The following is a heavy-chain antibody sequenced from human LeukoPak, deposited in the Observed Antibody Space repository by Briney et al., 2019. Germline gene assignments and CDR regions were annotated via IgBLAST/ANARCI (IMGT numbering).Heavy chain of an antibody. J-gene: IGHJ3*02. CDR2: IYYTGST. CDR1: GGSISSYY. Sequence: ASETLSLTCSVSGGSISSYYWSWIRQPPGKGLEWIGYIYYTGSTNYNPSLESRVTISIDTSKKQLSLKLRSVTAADTAVYYCARDRRESSKPNDAIDIWGQGTMVTVSS. V-gene: IGHV4-59*01. D-gene: IGHD4-11*01. CDR3: ARDRRESSKPNDAIDI.